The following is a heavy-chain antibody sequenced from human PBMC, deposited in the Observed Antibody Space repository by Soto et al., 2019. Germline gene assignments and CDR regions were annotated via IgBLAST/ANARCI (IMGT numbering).Heavy chain of an antibody. V-gene: IGHV3-9*01. Sequence: EVQLVESGGGLVQPGRSLRLSCAASGFTFDDYAMHWVRQAPGKGLEWVSGISWNSGSIGYADSVKGRFTISRDNAKNSRYLQMNSLRAEDTALYYCATDSTLGGWGGMDVWGQGTTVTVSS. CDR1: GFTFDDYA. CDR2: ISWNSGSI. D-gene: IGHD3-16*01. CDR3: ATDSTLGGWGGMDV. J-gene: IGHJ6*02.